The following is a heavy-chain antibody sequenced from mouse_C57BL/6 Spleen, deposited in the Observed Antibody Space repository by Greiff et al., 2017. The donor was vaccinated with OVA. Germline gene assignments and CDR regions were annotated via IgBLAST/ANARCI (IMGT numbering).Heavy chain of an antibody. CDR3: ARSGDYADY. J-gene: IGHJ2*01. CDR2: INPNNGGT. V-gene: IGHV1-26*01. CDR1: GYTFTDYY. D-gene: IGHD2-4*01. Sequence: EVQLQQSGPELVKPGASVKISCTASGYTFTDYYMNWVKQSHGKSLEWIGDINPNNGGTSYTQKFKGKATLTVEKSSSTAYMELRSLTSEDSAVYYCARSGDYADYWGQGTTLTVSS.